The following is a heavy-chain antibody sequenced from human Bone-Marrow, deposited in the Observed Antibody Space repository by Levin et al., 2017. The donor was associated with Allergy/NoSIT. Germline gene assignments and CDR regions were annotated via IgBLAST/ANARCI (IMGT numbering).Heavy chain of an antibody. CDR2: IDPADSDA. V-gene: IGHV5-51*01. D-gene: IGHD2/OR15-2a*01. J-gene: IGHJ6*03. CDR3: ASRRSASTTPYFYYYYMGV. CDR1: GYTFTNYW. Sequence: GESLKISCKGSGYTFTNYWIGWVRQMPGRGLEWMGVIDPADSDARYSPSFQGQVTISVDKSISTAYLQWNSLKASDTALYFCASRRSASTTPYFYYYYMGVWGKGTPVTVSS.